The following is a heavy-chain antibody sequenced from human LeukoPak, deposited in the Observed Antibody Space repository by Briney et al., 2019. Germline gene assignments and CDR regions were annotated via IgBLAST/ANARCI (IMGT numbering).Heavy chain of an antibody. J-gene: IGHJ4*02. CDR2: YI. D-gene: IGHD4-23*01. CDR3: ARDRGGRGLDY. V-gene: IGHV3-21*06. Sequence: YIYYTESMKGRFTISRDNAKNSLFLQMNSLRAEDTAVYYCARDRGGRGLDYWGQGTLVTVSS.